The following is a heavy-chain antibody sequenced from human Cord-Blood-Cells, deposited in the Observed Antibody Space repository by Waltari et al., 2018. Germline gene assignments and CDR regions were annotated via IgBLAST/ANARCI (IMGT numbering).Heavy chain of an antibody. CDR1: GGSFSGYY. V-gene: IGHV4-34*01. CDR2: INHSGST. CDR3: ARGTPANWGLLRAFDI. Sequence: QVQLQQWGAGLLKPSETLSLPCAVYGGSFSGYYWSWIRQPPGKGLEWIGEINHSGSTNYNPSRKTRVTISVDTSKNQFSLKLSSVTAADTAVYYCARGTPANWGLLRAFDIWGQGTMVTVSS. D-gene: IGHD7-27*01. J-gene: IGHJ3*02.